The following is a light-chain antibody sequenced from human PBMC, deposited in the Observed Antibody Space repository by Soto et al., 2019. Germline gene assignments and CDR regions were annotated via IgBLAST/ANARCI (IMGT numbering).Light chain of an antibody. CDR2: DVT. CDR1: SSDVGGYNY. J-gene: IGLJ1*01. CDR3: CSYAGSYTYV. V-gene: IGLV2-11*01. Sequence: QSALTQPRSVSASPGQSVTISCTGTSSDVGGYNYVSWYQHHPGKAPKLMIYDVTKRPPGVRDRFSASKSGNTASLTISGLQAEDEADYYCCSYAGSYTYVFGTGTKVTVL.